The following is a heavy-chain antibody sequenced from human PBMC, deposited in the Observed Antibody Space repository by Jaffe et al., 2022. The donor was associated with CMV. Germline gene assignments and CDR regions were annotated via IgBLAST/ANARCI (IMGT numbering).Heavy chain of an antibody. CDR1: GFTFNYYG. D-gene: IGHD6-13*01. Sequence: QVQLVESGGGVVQPGRSLRLSCAASGFTFNYYGMHWVRQAPGKGLEWVAVIWYDGSNKYYADSVKGRFTISRDNSKNTLYLQMNSLRAEDTAVYYCVRDVGGIAAAGTGGWYDPWGQGTLVTASP. V-gene: IGHV3-33*08. CDR2: IWYDGSNK. CDR3: VRDVGGIAAAGTGGWYDP. J-gene: IGHJ5*02.